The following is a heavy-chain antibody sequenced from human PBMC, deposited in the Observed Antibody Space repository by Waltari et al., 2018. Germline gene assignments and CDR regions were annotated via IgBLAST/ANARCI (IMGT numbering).Heavy chain of an antibody. J-gene: IGHJ4*02. Sequence: EVQLLESGGAFVHAGGSLHLSCPLSGFRFVGDAINWVRQAPGTGLEWVAAISVSDDTYYALSVNGRFTISRDTSRNTVYLHMNSLRAEDTAVYYCAKPFYNWDDPLDSWGQGTLVTVSS. CDR1: GFRFVGDA. CDR2: ISVSDDT. CDR3: AKPFYNWDDPLDS. D-gene: IGHD1-20*01. V-gene: IGHV3-23*01.